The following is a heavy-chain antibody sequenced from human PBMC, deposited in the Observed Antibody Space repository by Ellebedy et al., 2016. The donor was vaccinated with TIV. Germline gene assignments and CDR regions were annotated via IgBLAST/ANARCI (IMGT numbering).Heavy chain of an antibody. J-gene: IGHJ4*02. CDR1: GFTFRSYW. D-gene: IGHD4-17*01. V-gene: IGHV3-7*01. CDR3: ARVTTLATGTGYYFDY. Sequence: PGGSLRLSCAASGFTFRSYWMSWVRQAPGKGLEWVANIKHDGTEKYYVDSVKGRFTISRDNAKNSLYLQMNSLRAEDTAVYYCARVTTLATGTGYYFDYWGQGTLVTVSS. CDR2: IKHDGTEK.